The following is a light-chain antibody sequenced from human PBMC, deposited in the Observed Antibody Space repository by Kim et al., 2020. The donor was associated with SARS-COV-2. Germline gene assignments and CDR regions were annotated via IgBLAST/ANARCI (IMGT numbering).Light chain of an antibody. CDR1: ISNIGSNV. J-gene: IGLJ3*02. CDR2: SND. Sequence: GERVNISCSGSISNIGSNVVNWYQQLPGTAPKLLMYSNDYRPSGVPDRFSGSKSGSSASLAISGLQSEDEADYYCAAWDDSLKGSVFGGGTQLTVL. CDR3: AAWDDSLKGSV. V-gene: IGLV1-44*01.